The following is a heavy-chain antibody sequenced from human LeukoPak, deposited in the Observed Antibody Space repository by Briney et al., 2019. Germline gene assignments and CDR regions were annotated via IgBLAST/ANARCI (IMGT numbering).Heavy chain of an antibody. CDR1: GFTFSSYE. CDR3: EREYYYDSSGYHSDY. Sequence: GGSLRLSCAASGFTFSSYEMNWVRQAPGKGLEWVSYISSSGSTIYYADSVKGRFTISRDNAKNSLYLQMNSLRAEDTAVYYCEREYYYDSSGYHSDYWGQGTLVTVSS. D-gene: IGHD3-22*01. J-gene: IGHJ4*02. CDR2: ISSSGSTI. V-gene: IGHV3-48*03.